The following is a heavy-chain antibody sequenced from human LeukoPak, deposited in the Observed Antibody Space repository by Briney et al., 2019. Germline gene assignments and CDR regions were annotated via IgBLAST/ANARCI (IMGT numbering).Heavy chain of an antibody. D-gene: IGHD6-6*01. V-gene: IGHV3-48*04. CDR2: ISSSSSTI. Sequence: GGSLRLSCAASGFTFSSYSMNWVRQAPGKGLEWVSYISSSSSTIYYADSVKGRFTISRDNAKNSLYLQMNSLRAEDTAVYYCARDSSLGAFDIWGQGTMVTVSS. CDR3: ARDSSLGAFDI. CDR1: GFTFSSYS. J-gene: IGHJ3*02.